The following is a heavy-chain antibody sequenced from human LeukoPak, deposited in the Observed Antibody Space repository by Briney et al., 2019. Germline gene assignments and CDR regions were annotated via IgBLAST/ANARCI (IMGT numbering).Heavy chain of an antibody. Sequence: GGSLRLSCAASEFTFSSHDMRWVRQAPGKGLEWVSSIVHIGTGTYYADSVKGRFTISRDNSKNTLYLQMNSLRAEDTAVYYCARDMGIAAAGIEGLWGQGTLVTVSS. CDR3: ARDMGIAAAGIEGL. D-gene: IGHD6-13*01. CDR2: IVHIGTGT. CDR1: EFTFSSHD. V-gene: IGHV3-23*01. J-gene: IGHJ4*02.